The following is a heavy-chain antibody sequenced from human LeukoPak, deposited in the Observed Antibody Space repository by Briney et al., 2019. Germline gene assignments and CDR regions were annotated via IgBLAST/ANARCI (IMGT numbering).Heavy chain of an antibody. V-gene: IGHV1-46*01. Sequence: ASVKVSCKASGYTFTGYYMHWVRQAPGQGLEWMGIINPSGGSTSYAQKFQGRVTMTRDTSTSTVYMELSSLRSEDTAVYYCAREGLVPAVMTHWGQGTLVTVSS. D-gene: IGHD2-2*01. CDR2: INPSGGST. CDR1: GYTFTGYY. CDR3: AREGLVPAVMTH. J-gene: IGHJ4*02.